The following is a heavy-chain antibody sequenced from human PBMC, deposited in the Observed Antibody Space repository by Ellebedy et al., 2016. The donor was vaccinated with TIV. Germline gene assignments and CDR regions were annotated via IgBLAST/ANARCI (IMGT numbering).Heavy chain of an antibody. CDR2: INGKGDTT. CDR3: AKLKGFMITLGDPYDS. Sequence: GESLKISCAASGFTVSLYAMSWVRQAPGKGLEWVSSINGKGDTTYHADSVRGRFTISRDNSKKTLYLQMNSLETDDTAVYYCAKLKGFMITLGDPYDSWGQGTLVAVSS. D-gene: IGHD3-16*01. CDR1: GFTVSLYA. J-gene: IGHJ4*02. V-gene: IGHV3-23*01.